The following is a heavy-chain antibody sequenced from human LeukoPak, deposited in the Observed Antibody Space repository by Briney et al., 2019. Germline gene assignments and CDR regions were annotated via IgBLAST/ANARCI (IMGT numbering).Heavy chain of an antibody. J-gene: IGHJ4*02. Sequence: PSETLSLTCTVSGASISSGGYSWSWMRQPPGKGLEWIVYIYHSGRTYYNPSLNSRLTMSVDRCKNQVSLKLRSVTGANGDVYYCDRGGNSHYYPFDYWGQGTLVTVSS. CDR3: DRGGNSHYYPFDY. D-gene: IGHD2/OR15-2a*01. CDR1: GASISSGGYS. V-gene: IGHV4-30-2*01. CDR2: IYHSGRT.